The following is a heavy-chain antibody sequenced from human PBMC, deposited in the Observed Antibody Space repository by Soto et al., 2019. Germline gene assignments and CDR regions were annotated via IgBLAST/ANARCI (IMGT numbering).Heavy chain of an antibody. CDR3: ASMIGDPVLSLDS. V-gene: IGHV4-59*01. D-gene: IGHD3-10*02. Sequence: QVQLQESGPGLVKPSETLSLTCTVSGGSISSYYWSWNRQPPGKGLEWIGFIFYSGITSYNPSLKSRVTISIDTSEYQFSLKLNSVTAADTAVYYCASMIGDPVLSLDSWGQGTLVAVSS. CDR2: IFYSGIT. J-gene: IGHJ4*02. CDR1: GGSISSYY.